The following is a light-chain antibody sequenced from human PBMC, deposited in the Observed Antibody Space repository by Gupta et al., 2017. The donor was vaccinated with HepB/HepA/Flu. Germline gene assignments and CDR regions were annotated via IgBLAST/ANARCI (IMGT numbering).Light chain of an antibody. Sequence: EIVMTQSPATLSVSPGDSATLSCRASQSIGTNLAWYQQKRGQAPRLLISGASTRATTIPVRFSGSGSGTQFTLTISSLQSEDFAVYYCQQYNDWPRTFGQGTKVEIK. CDR3: QQYNDWPRT. CDR1: QSIGTN. CDR2: GAS. J-gene: IGKJ1*01. V-gene: IGKV3-15*01.